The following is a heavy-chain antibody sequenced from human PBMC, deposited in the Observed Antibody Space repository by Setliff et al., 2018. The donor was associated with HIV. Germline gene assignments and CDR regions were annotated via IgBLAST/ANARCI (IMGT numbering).Heavy chain of an antibody. CDR3: ARIGRTPYYYYYMDV. CDR2: INPNSDNT. D-gene: IGHD2-15*01. V-gene: IGHV1-8*01. CDR1: GYAFNSYT. J-gene: IGHJ6*03. Sequence: ASVKVSCKASGYAFNSYTHNWVRQATGRGLEWMGWINPNSDNTAYAQKFQGRLTMTSNTSTGTVYMELSSLRSEDTAVYYCARIGRTPYYYYYMDVWGKGTTVTVSS.